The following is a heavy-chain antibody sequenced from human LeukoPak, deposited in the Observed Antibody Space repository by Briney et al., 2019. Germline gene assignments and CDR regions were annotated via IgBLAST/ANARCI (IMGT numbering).Heavy chain of an antibody. J-gene: IGHJ3*02. V-gene: IGHV3-23*01. Sequence: GGSLRLSCAASGFTLSSHAMSWVRQAPGKGLEWVSAISGSGGSTYYADSVKGRFTISRDNSKNTLYLQMNSLRAEDTAVYYCAKGAGRGSYYFRAFDIWGQGTMVTVSS. CDR1: GFTLSSHA. CDR2: ISGSGGST. D-gene: IGHD1-26*01. CDR3: AKGAGRGSYYFRAFDI.